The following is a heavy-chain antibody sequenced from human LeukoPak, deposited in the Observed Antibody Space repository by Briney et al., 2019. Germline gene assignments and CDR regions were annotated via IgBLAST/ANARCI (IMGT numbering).Heavy chain of an antibody. CDR1: GGSISSGGYY. D-gene: IGHD6-19*01. J-gene: IGHJ4*02. Sequence: SETLSLTSTVSGGSISSGGYYWSWIRQPPGKGLEWIGYIYHSGSTYYNPSLKSRVTISVDTSKNQFSLKLSSVTAADTAVYYCARDNTPHRHAIAVAGPLDHWGQGTLVTVSS. CDR3: ARDNTPHRHAIAVAGPLDH. CDR2: IYHSGST. V-gene: IGHV4-30-2*01.